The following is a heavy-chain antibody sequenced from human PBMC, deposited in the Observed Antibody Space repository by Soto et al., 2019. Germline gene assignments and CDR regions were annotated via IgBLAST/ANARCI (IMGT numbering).Heavy chain of an antibody. Sequence: GGSLRLSCAASGFTFGTYTMNWVRQAPGKGLEWVSGIGAGGDTHYADSVKGRFTISRDNSKSMLFLQMNSLRAEDTAVYYCARTCSSTSCYIYGDYWGQGTLVTVSS. CDR2: IGAGGDT. V-gene: IGHV3-23*01. J-gene: IGHJ4*02. CDR3: ARTCSSTSCYIYGDY. CDR1: GFTFGTYT. D-gene: IGHD2-2*02.